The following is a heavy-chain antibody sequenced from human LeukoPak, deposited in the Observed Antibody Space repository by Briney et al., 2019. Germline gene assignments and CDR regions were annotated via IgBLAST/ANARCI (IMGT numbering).Heavy chain of an antibody. D-gene: IGHD2-15*01. CDR2: IYSGGST. J-gene: IGHJ6*02. Sequence: GGSLRLSCAASGFTVSSNYMSWVRQAPGKGLEWVSVIYSGGSTYCADSVKGRFIISRDNSKNTLYLQMNSLRAEDTAVYYCARLPTHYYYYGMDVWGQGTTVTVSS. V-gene: IGHV3-53*01. CDR1: GFTVSSNY. CDR3: ARLPTHYYYYGMDV.